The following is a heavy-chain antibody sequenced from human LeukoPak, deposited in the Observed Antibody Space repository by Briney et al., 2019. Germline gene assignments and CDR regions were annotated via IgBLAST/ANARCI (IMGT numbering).Heavy chain of an antibody. CDR1: GFTFSSYS. J-gene: IGHJ6*02. CDR2: ISSSSSYI. Sequence: GGSLRLSCAASGFTFSSYSMNWVRQAPGKGLEWVSSISSSSSYIYYADSAKGRFTISRDNAKNSLYLQMNSLRAEDTAVYYCARDGSAPYYDFWSGYGMDVWGQGTTVTVSS. V-gene: IGHV3-21*01. D-gene: IGHD3-3*01. CDR3: ARDGSAPYYDFWSGYGMDV.